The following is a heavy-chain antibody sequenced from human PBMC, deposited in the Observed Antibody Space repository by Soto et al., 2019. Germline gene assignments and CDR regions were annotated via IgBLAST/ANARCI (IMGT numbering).Heavy chain of an antibody. CDR1: GYTFTSYY. J-gene: IGHJ4*02. V-gene: IGHV1-46*01. CDR3: ARVPVDKAMAMGGYFDY. D-gene: IGHD5-18*01. Sequence: ASVKVSCKASGYTFTSYYMPWVRQAPGQGLEWMGIINPSGGSTSYAQKFQGRVTMTRDTSTSTVYMELSGLRSEDTAVYYCARVPVDKAMAMGGYFDYWGQGTLVTVSA. CDR2: INPSGGST.